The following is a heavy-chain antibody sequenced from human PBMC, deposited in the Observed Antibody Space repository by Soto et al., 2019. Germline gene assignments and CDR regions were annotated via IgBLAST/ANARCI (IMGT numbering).Heavy chain of an antibody. CDR1: GVSISNSSYY. Sequence: QLQLQESGPGLVKPSETLSLTCTVSGVSISNSSYYWGWIRRPPGKGLEWIGTIYYSGITYYNPSLKSRVTISVDTSKNQFSLKRTSVTAADTAVYYCARHGSNWGQGTLVTVPS. CDR3: ARHGSN. CDR2: IYYSGIT. V-gene: IGHV4-39*01. J-gene: IGHJ4*02.